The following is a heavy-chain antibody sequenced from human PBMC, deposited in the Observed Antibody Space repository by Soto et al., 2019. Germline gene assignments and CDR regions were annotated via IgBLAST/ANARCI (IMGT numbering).Heavy chain of an antibody. V-gene: IGHV1-3*01. CDR3: ARDGGTLLRGLTLFDY. D-gene: IGHD3-10*01. CDR2: IDPGSGTT. J-gene: IGHJ4*02. Sequence: QVQLVQSGAEVKKPGASVKVSCKTSGYLFFNYGIHWVRQAPGQRLKCMGWIDPGSGTTRYSEQFQGRLTFTEDTSASTAYMELSSLRSEDTAVYYCARDGGTLLRGLTLFDYWGQGTLVTVSP. CDR1: GYLFFNYG.